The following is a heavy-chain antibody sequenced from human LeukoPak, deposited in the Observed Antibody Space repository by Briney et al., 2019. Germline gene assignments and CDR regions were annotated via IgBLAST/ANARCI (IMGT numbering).Heavy chain of an antibody. D-gene: IGHD4-17*01. CDR3: AKDFGYGDQTPLPYGMDV. CDR2: ISGSGGST. J-gene: IGHJ6*02. V-gene: IGHV3-23*01. Sequence: GGSLRLSCAASGFTFSSYAMSWVRQAPGKGLEWVSAISGSGGSTYYADSVKGRFTISRDNSKNTLYLQMNSLRAEDTAVYYCAKDFGYGDQTPLPYGMDVWGQGTTVTVSS. CDR1: GFTFSSYA.